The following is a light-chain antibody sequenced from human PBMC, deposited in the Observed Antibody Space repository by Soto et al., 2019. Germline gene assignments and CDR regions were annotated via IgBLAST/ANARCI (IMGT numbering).Light chain of an antibody. Sequence: EIVLTQSPGTLSLSLGERATLSCRASQSVNSNYLGWYQKKPAQAPRLLIYAASSRATGVPDRFSGSGSGTDFTLTISRLEPEDFAVYYCQQYGTSPYTFGQGTKLEIK. J-gene: IGKJ2*01. CDR1: QSVNSNY. CDR2: AAS. V-gene: IGKV3-20*01. CDR3: QQYGTSPYT.